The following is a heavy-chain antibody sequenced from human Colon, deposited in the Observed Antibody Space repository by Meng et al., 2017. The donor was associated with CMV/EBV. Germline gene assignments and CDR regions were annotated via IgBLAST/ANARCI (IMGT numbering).Heavy chain of an antibody. CDR3: ARHIIVGVTAFEY. Sequence: ASVKVSCKTSGYSFGDYDIYWVRQASGQGLEWMGLMNPNGGQTKYTRNLQGRVTLTTDASTSTAYMELTSLRSDDTAVYYCARHIIVGVTAFEYWGQGTLVTVSS. CDR2: MNPNGGQT. CDR1: GYSFGDYD. V-gene: IGHV1-18*01. D-gene: IGHD1-26*01. J-gene: IGHJ4*02.